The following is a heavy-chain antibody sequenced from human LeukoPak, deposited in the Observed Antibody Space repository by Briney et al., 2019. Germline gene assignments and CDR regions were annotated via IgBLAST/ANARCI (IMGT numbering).Heavy chain of an antibody. CDR2: INPSGGST. V-gene: IGHV1-46*01. CDR1: GYTFTSYY. CDR3: ARLYCSTTTCYNFWFDH. Sequence: ASVKVSCKASGYTFTSYYMHWVRQAPGQGLEWMGIINPSGGSTSYAQKFQGRVTMTTHTSTSTAYMELRSLRSDDTAVYYCARLYCSTTTCYNFWFDHWGQGTLVTVSS. D-gene: IGHD2-2*02. J-gene: IGHJ5*02.